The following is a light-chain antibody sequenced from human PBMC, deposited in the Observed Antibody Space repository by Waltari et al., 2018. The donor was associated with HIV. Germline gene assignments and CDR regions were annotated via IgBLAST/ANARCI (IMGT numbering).Light chain of an antibody. J-gene: IGLJ2*01. Sequence: QSALTQPTSASGSPGPSVTLSCTGNSSAAGGYNDVSCYQQHPSKAPKHMIYEVSKRPSGVPDRFSGSKSGNTASLTVFGRQAEDEADYYCSSYAGSNSLVVFGGGTKLTVL. CDR3: SSYAGSNSLVV. CDR2: EVS. CDR1: SSAAGGYND. V-gene: IGLV2-8*01.